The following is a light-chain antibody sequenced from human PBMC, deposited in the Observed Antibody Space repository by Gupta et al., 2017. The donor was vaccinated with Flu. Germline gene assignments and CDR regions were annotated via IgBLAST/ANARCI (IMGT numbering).Light chain of an antibody. CDR2: AAS. V-gene: IGKV1-16*01. Sequence: DIQMTQSPSSLSAFVGDRITITCRASQGITNSLVWFHQKPGKAPKSLIFAASTLQSGVPSRFSGGGSGKVFTLTISSLQAEDFATYFCQQEYDNPTTFGQGTKLEIK. CDR1: QGITNS. CDR3: QQEYDNPTT. J-gene: IGKJ2*01.